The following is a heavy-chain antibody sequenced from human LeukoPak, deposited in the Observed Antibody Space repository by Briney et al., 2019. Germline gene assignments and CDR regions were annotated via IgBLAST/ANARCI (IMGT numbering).Heavy chain of an antibody. J-gene: IGHJ4*02. D-gene: IGHD1-26*01. CDR1: GFTFSSYN. Sequence: PGGSLRLSCAASGFTFSSYNMNWVRQAPGKGLEWVSSINIYYADSVKGRFTISRDNAKNSLYLQMNSLRAEDTAVYYCARDLSVGAKPDLGFDYWGQGTLVTVSS. CDR3: ARDLSVGAKPDLGFDY. V-gene: IGHV3-21*01. CDR2: INI.